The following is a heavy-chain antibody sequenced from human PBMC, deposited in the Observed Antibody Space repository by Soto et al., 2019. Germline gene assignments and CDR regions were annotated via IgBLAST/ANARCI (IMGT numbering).Heavy chain of an antibody. Sequence: PGGSLRLSCAASGFTFSSYAMSWVRRAPGKGLEWVSAIDGSGGSTYHADSVKGRFTISRDNSRNPLFLQMDSLRAEDTAVYYCSREMTIAAAFLLDYWGQRTLVTGSS. V-gene: IGHV3-23*01. CDR1: GFTFSSYA. J-gene: IGHJ4*02. CDR2: IDGSGGST. CDR3: SREMTIAAAFLLDY. D-gene: IGHD6-13*01.